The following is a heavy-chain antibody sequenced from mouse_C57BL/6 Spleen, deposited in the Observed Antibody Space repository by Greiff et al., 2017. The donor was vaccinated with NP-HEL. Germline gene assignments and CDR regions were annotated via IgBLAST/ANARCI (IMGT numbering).Heavy chain of an antibody. D-gene: IGHD2-3*01. J-gene: IGHJ3*01. CDR2: IYPGDGDT. CDR1: GYAFSSSW. CDR3: ARGDDGSTGGFAY. V-gene: IGHV1-82*01. Sequence: VQLQQSGPELVKPGASVKISCKASGYAFSSSWMNWVKQRPGKGLEWIGRIYPGDGDTNYNGKFKGKATLTADKSSSTAYMQLRSLTSEASAVYFCARGDDGSTGGFAYWGQGTLVTVSA.